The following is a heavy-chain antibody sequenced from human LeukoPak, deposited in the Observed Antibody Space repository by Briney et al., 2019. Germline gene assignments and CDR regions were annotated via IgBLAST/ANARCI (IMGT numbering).Heavy chain of an antibody. CDR2: IDRPAKSYAT. CDR3: TRDRGTYNWLDH. J-gene: IGHJ5*02. D-gene: IGHD1-26*01. CDR1: GFTLSDSA. V-gene: IGHV3-73*01. Sequence: GGSLRLSCAASGFTLSDSAIHWLRQASGKGLEWVGLIDRPAKSYATAYGASVGGRFTISRDDSKNTAYLQMDSLKTEDTALYYCTRDRGTYNWLDHWGQGTLVTVSS.